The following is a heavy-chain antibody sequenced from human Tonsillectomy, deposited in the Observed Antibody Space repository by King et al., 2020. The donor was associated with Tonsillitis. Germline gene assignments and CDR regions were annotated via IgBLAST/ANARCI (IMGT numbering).Heavy chain of an antibody. CDR2: ISGRGGSP. V-gene: IGHV3-23*04. Sequence: VQLVESGGGLVQPGGSLRVSCAASGFTMSWVRQAPGKGLGGVSVISGRGGSPYYAASVKGRFTISRDNSKNTLYLQMNSLRAEDTAVYYCAKDRTGTTWNYYGMDVWGQGTTVTVSS. J-gene: IGHJ6*02. CDR3: AKDRTGTTWNYYGMDV. D-gene: IGHD1-7*01. CDR1: GFT.